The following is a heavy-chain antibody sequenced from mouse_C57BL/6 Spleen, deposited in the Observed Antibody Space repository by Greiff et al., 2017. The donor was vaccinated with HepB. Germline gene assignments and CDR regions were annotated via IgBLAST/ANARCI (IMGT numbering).Heavy chain of an antibody. Sequence: VQLVESGPGLVQPSQSLSITCTVSGFSLTSYGVHWVRQSPGKGLEWLGVIWSGGSTDYNAAFISRLSISKDNSKSQVFFKMNSLQADDTAIYYCARSYYGSSYNYYAMDYWGQGTSVTVSS. V-gene: IGHV2-2*01. CDR3: ARSYYGSSYNYYAMDY. D-gene: IGHD1-1*01. CDR2: IWSGGST. J-gene: IGHJ4*01. CDR1: GFSLTSYG.